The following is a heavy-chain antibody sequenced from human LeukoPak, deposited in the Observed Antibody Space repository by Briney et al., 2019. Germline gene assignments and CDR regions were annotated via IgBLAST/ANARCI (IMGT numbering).Heavy chain of an antibody. J-gene: IGHJ3*01. Sequence: QPGGSLRLSCQASGFTFTNYWMPWVRQAPGKGLVWVSRFNRDGTSTDYLDSVKGRFTISRDSARNTLYLQMNSLRAEDTAVYYCARVPYVFDLWGQATMVTVSS. CDR1: GFTFTNYW. CDR2: FNRDGTST. V-gene: IGHV3-74*01. CDR3: ARVPYVFDL.